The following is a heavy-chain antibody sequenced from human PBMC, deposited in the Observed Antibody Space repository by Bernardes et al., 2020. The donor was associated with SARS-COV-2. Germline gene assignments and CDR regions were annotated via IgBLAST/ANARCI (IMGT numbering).Heavy chain of an antibody. CDR2: ISSSSSYI. D-gene: IGHD6-6*01. Sequence: GGVLGLSCGALGFSLSRYSLKRVRQAPGEGVGGGSSISSSSSYIYYADSVKGRFTISRDNAKNSLYLQMNSLRAEDTAVYYCARGKAQLVVGAKYYFDYWGQGTLVTVSS. CDR1: GFSLSRYS. V-gene: IGHV3-21*01. CDR3: ARGKAQLVVGAKYYFDY. J-gene: IGHJ4*02.